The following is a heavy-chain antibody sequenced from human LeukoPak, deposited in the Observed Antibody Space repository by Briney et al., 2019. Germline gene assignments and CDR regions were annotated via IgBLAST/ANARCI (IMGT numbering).Heavy chain of an antibody. CDR1: GFTFSSYD. CDR2: IGTAGDT. CDR3: AREAGGTNAFDI. Sequence: GGSLRLSCAASGFTFSSYDMHWVRQATGKGLEWVSAIGTAGDTYYPGSVKGRFTISRENAKNSLYLQMNSLRAGDTAVYYCAREAGGTNAFDIWGQGTMVTVSS. D-gene: IGHD6-13*01. V-gene: IGHV3-13*01. J-gene: IGHJ3*02.